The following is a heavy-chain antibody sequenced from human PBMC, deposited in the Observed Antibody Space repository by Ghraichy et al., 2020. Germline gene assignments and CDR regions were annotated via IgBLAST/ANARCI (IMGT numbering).Heavy chain of an antibody. CDR2: ISAYNGNT. CDR3: ARDLWELLPFDY. CDR1: GDTFSSYG. V-gene: IGHV1-18*04. D-gene: IGHD1-26*01. Sequence: ASVKVSCKASGDTFSSYGISWVRQAPGQGLEWMGWISAYNGNTNYAQKLQGRVTMTTDTSTSTAYMELRSLRSDDTAVYYCARDLWELLPFDYWGQGTLVTVSS. J-gene: IGHJ4*02.